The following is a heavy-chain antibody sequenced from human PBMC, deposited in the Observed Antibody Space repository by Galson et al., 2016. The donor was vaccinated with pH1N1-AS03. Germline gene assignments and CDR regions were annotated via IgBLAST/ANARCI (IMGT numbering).Heavy chain of an antibody. CDR3: ARHVPGFGEFSVGYFDY. J-gene: IGHJ4*02. V-gene: IGHV4-39*07. CDR1: GDSISSSSYY. CDR2: IYYSGST. D-gene: IGHD3-10*01. Sequence: ETLSLTCTVSGDSISSSSYYWGWIRQPPGKGLEWIGSIYYSGSTFYNPSLKSRVTISIDTSKNQFSLKLNSVTAADTTVYYCARHVPGFGEFSVGYFDYWGQGTLVTVSS.